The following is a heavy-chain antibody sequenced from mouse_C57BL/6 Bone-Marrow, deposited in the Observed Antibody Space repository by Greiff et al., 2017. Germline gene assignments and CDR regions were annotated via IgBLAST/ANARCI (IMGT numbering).Heavy chain of an antibody. V-gene: IGHV2-9-1*01. CDR2: IWTGGGT. CDR1: GFSLTSYA. D-gene: IGHD1-1*01. J-gene: IGHJ3*01. CDR3: ARNGGYYGPEAY. Sequence: VKLMESGPGLVAPSQSLSITCTVSGFSLTSYAISWVRQPPGQGLEWLGVIWTGGGTNYNSALKSRLSISKDNSKCQVVLQMNSRQTDDTARYYCARNGGYYGPEAYWGQGTLVTVSA.